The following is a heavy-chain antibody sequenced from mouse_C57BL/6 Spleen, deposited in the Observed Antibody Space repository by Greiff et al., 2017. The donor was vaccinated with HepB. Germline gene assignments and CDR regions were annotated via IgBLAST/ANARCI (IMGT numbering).Heavy chain of an antibody. CDR3: TRRGYYSNYDY. Sequence: QVQLQQSGAELVRPGASVTLSCKASGYTFTDYEMHWVKQTPVHGLEWIGAIDPETGGTAYNQKFKGKAILTADKSSSTAYMELRSLTSEDSAVYYCTRRGYYSNYDYWGQGTTLTVSS. V-gene: IGHV1-15*01. J-gene: IGHJ2*01. CDR1: GYTFTDYE. D-gene: IGHD2-5*01. CDR2: IDPETGGT.